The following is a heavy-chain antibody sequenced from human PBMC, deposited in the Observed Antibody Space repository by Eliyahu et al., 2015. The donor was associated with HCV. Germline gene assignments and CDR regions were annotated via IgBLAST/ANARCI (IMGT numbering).Heavy chain of an antibody. CDR1: GFXFMVFW. J-gene: IGHJ4*02. CDR2: ANSDGSST. Sequence: EVQLVESGGGLVQPGGSLRLSCSTSGFXFMVFWIHWVRQVPGKGLVWVSRANSDGSSTDYADYVKGRFTMSTDSAKSSMYLQLHSLRAEDSGVYYCARGTSNGGYKSADYWGQGALVTVSS. V-gene: IGHV3-74*01. CDR3: ARGTSNGGYKSADY. D-gene: IGHD5-24*01.